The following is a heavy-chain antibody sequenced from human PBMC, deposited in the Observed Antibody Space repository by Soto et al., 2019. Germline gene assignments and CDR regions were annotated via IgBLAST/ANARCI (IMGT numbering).Heavy chain of an antibody. J-gene: IGHJ4*02. V-gene: IGHV4-39*01. D-gene: IGHD4-17*01. CDR2: IYYSGST. Sequence: SETLSLTCTVSGGSISSSSYYWGWIRQPPGKGLEWIGSIYYSGSTYYNPSLKSRVTISVDTSKNQFSLKLSSVTAADTAVYYCARYDYGDYLHDYWGQGTLVTVSS. CDR3: ARYDYGDYLHDY. CDR1: GGSISSSSYY.